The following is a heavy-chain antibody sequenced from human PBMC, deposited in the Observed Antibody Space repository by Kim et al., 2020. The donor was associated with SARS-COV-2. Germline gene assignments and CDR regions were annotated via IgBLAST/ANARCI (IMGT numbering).Heavy chain of an antibody. D-gene: IGHD4-17*01. CDR3: ASPAPFDYGGTYYFDY. J-gene: IGHJ4*02. CDR1: GGTFSSYA. Sequence: SVKVSCKASGGTFSSYAISWVRQAPGQGLEWMGRIIPILGIANYAQKFQGRVTITADKSTSTAYMELSSLRSEDTAVYYCASPAPFDYGGTYYFDYWGQGTLVTVSS. CDR2: IIPILGIA. V-gene: IGHV1-69*04.